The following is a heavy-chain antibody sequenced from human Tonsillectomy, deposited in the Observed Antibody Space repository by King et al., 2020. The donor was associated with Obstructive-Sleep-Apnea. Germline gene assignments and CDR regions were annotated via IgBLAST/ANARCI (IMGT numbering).Heavy chain of an antibody. CDR3: VARGYCSGGSCYAAFDI. J-gene: IGHJ3*02. V-gene: IGHV1-69*01. CDR2: IIPIFGTA. CDR1: GGTFISYA. D-gene: IGHD2-15*01. Sequence: QLVQSGAEVKKPGSSVKVSCKASGGTFISYAISWVRQAPGQGLEWMGGIIPIFGTANYAQKFQGRVTITADESTSTAYMELSSLRSEDTAVYYCVARGYCSGGSCYAAFDIWGQGTMVTVSS.